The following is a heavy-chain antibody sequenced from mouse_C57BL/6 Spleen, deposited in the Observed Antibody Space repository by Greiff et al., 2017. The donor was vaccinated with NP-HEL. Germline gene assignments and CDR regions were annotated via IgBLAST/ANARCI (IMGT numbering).Heavy chain of an antibody. CDR1: GYTFTDYE. V-gene: IGHV1-15*01. CDR3: PRGRGNYVGAMDY. D-gene: IGHD2-1*01. CDR2: IDPETGGT. J-gene: IGHJ4*01. Sequence: VQLQQSGAELVRPGASVTLSCKASGYTFTDYEMHWVKQTPVHGLEWIGAIDPETGGTAYNQKFKGKAILTADKSSSTAYMELRSLTSEDSAVYYCPRGRGNYVGAMDYWGQGTSVTVSS.